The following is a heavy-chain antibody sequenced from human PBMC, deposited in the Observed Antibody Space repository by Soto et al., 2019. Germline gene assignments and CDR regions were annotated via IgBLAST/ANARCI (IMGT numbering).Heavy chain of an antibody. CDR2: INHSGST. CDR3: ARRADVWTYYYYGMDV. Sequence: SETLSLTCTVSGGSISSYYWSWIRQPPGKGLEWIGEINHSGSTNYNPSLKSRVTISVDTSKNQFSLKLSSVTAADTAVYYCARRADVWTYYYYGMDVWGQGTTVTVSS. V-gene: IGHV4-34*01. CDR1: GGSISSYY. D-gene: IGHD2-8*01. J-gene: IGHJ6*02.